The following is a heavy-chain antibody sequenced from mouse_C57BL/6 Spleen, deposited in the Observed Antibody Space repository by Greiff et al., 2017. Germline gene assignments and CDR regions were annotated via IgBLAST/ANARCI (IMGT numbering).Heavy chain of an antibody. CDR3: AELRGWYFDV. Sequence: EVKLQESGPGLVKPSQSLSLTCSVTGYSITSGYYWNWIRQFPGNKLEWMGYISYDGSNNYNPSLKNRISITRDTSKNQFFLKLNSVTTEDTATYYCAELRGWYFDVWGTGTTVTVSS. D-gene: IGHD2-4*01. J-gene: IGHJ1*03. CDR1: GYSITSGYY. V-gene: IGHV3-6*01. CDR2: ISYDGSN.